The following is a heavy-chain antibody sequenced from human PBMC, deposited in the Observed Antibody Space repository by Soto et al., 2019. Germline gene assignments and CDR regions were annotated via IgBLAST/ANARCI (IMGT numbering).Heavy chain of an antibody. D-gene: IGHD1-26*01. CDR1: GFTFSDYY. CDR3: ARASNSGSYYYYGMDV. V-gene: IGHV3-11*01. Sequence: GGSLRLSCAASGFTFSDYYMSWIRQAPGKGLEWVSYISSSGSTIYYADSVKGRFTISRDNAKNSLYLQMNSLRAEDTAVYYCARASNSGSYYYYGMDVWGQGTTVTVSS. CDR2: ISSSGSTI. J-gene: IGHJ6*02.